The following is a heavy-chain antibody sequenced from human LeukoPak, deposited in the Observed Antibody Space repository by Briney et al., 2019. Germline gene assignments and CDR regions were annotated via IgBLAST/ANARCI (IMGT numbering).Heavy chain of an antibody. Sequence: GGSLRLSCAASGFTFSSYWMSWVRQAPGKGLEWVSAISSSGGSTYYADSVKGRFTISRDNSKNTLYLQMNSLRADDTAVYYCAKDPYGSGSYWYDWGQGTLVTVSS. V-gene: IGHV3-23*01. CDR1: GFTFSSYW. CDR2: ISSSGGST. D-gene: IGHD3-10*01. J-gene: IGHJ4*02. CDR3: AKDPYGSGSYWYD.